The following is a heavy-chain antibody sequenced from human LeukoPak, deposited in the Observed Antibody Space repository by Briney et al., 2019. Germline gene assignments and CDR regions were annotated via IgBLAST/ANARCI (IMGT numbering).Heavy chain of an antibody. CDR2: IYYSGST. V-gene: IGHV4-59*01. Sequence: SETLSLTCTVSGGSISSYYWSWIRQPPGKGLEWIGYIYYSGSTNYNPSLKSRVTISVDTSKNQFSLKLSSVTAADTAVYYCARVGQILRYSNQVNWFDPWGQGTLVTVSS. CDR3: ARVGQILRYSNQVNWFDP. D-gene: IGHD3-9*01. J-gene: IGHJ5*02. CDR1: GGSISSYY.